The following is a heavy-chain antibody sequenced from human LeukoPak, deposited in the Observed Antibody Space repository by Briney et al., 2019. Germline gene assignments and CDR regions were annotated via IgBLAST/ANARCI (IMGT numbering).Heavy chain of an antibody. CDR3: ARVLWWELLNYFDY. Sequence: SETLSLTCTVSGGSISSYYWSWIRQPPGKGLEWIGYIYYSGSTNYNPSLKSRVTISVDTSKNQFSLKLSSVTAADTAVYYCARVLWWELLNYFDYWGQGTLVTVSS. V-gene: IGHV4-59*08. D-gene: IGHD1-26*01. CDR1: GGSISSYY. CDR2: IYYSGST. J-gene: IGHJ4*02.